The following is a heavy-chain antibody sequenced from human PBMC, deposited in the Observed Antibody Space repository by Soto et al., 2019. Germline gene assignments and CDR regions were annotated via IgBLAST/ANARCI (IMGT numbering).Heavy chain of an antibody. J-gene: IGHJ4*02. D-gene: IGHD6-13*01. CDR1: RFAFSSYS. CDR2: ISSAPSTT. V-gene: IGHV3-30-3*01. Sequence: GRTLSCSCAASRFAFSSYSMHLVSQPAGKGLECVAVISSAPSTTYYADSVKGRFTVSRHNSKNTLSLKMNSLRAEDTDVYYCANGIAAAEASVEDWGQGT. CDR3: ANGIAAAEASVED.